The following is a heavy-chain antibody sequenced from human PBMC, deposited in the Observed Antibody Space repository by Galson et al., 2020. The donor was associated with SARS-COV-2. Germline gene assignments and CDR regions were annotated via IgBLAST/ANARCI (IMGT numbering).Heavy chain of an antibody. J-gene: IGHJ2*01. V-gene: IGHV3-30*02. CDR2: MLYAGSNK. Sequence: GGSLRLYCEASGFTFTNSGMHWVRQAPGKGLEWVAFMLYAGSNKYSADSVKGRFTVYRDTSKHTLFLQMNSLRAEDTAVYYCAKERGYSYYDLYFDLGGRGTLVTVSS. D-gene: IGHD4-4*01. CDR3: AKERGYSYYDLYFDL. CDR1: GFTFTNSG.